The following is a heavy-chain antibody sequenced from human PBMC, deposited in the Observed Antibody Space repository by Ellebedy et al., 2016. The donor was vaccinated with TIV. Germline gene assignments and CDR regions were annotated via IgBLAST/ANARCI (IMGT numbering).Heavy chain of an antibody. CDR2: ISDSGHHV. J-gene: IGHJ4*02. CDR3: AREVGSGSYFVY. V-gene: IGHV3-11*01. D-gene: IGHD3-10*01. Sequence: GESLKISXAGSGFTFSNYYMSWIRQAPGKGLEWVSYISDSGHHVQYADSVKGRFIISRDNARNSLYLQMSSLSAEDSAVYFCAREVGSGSYFVYWGQGTLVTVSS. CDR1: GFTFSNYY.